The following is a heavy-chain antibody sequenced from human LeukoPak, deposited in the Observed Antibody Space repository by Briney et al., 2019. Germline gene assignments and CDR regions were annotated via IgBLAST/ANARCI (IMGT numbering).Heavy chain of an antibody. J-gene: IGHJ1*01. V-gene: IGHV1-2*06. D-gene: IGHD5-18*01. CDR3: ARDQGLPGGGYFQH. CDR2: INPNSGGT. CDR1: GYTFTGYY. Sequence: ASVKVSCKASGYTFTGYYMHWVRQAHGQGLEWMGRINPNSGGTNYAQKFQGRVTMTRDTSISTAYMELSRLRSDDTAVYYCARDQGLPGGGYFQHWGQGTLVTVSS.